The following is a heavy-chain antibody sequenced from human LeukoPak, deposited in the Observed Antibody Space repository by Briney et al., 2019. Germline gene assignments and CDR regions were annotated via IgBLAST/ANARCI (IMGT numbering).Heavy chain of an antibody. J-gene: IGHJ4*02. CDR2: ISYDGGEQ. V-gene: IGHV3-30*03. CDR1: GFTLSNYG. D-gene: IGHD5-18*01. CDR3: ARGVTAMVTPFYAY. Sequence: GGSLRLSCAASGFTLSNYGMHWVRQAPGKGLEWVAVISYDGGEQHYGDSVKGRFTISRDNSKNTLYLQMNSLRAEDTAVYYCARGVTAMVTPFYAYWGQGTLVTVSS.